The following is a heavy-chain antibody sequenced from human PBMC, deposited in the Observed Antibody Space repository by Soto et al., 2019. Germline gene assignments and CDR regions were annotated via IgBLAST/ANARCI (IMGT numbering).Heavy chain of an antibody. J-gene: IGHJ6*02. CDR3: ARGDSSPEVYYYYGMDV. Sequence: QVQLVESGGGVVQPGRSLRLSCAASGFTFSSYGMHWVRQAPGKGLEWVAVIWYDGSNKYYADSVKGRFTISRDNSKNTLYLQMNSLRAEDTAVYYCARGDSSPEVYYYYGMDVWGQGTTVTVSS. D-gene: IGHD6-13*01. CDR1: GFTFSSYG. CDR2: IWYDGSNK. V-gene: IGHV3-33*01.